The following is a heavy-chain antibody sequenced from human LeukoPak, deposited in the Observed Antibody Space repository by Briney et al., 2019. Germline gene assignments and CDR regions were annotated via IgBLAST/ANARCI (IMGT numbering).Heavy chain of an antibody. D-gene: IGHD6-6*01. CDR1: GYTFTGYY. Sequence: ASVKVSCKASGYTFTGYYMHWVRQAPGQGLEWMGWINPNSGGTNYAQKFQGRVTMTRDTSISTAYMELSRLRSDDTAVHYCARDGYSSSSWDAFDIWGQGTMVTVSS. J-gene: IGHJ3*02. CDR3: ARDGYSSSSWDAFDI. CDR2: INPNSGGT. V-gene: IGHV1-2*02.